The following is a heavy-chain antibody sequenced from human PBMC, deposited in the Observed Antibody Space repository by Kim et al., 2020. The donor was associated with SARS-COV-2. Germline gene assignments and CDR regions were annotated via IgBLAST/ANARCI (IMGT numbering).Heavy chain of an antibody. CDR2: K. D-gene: IGHD6-19*01. V-gene: IGHV3-30*01. J-gene: IGHJ4*02. Sequence: KPYASPVRGRFIISSDNSTNTVHLEMNSLRREDTAIFYCARVALPGAFDSWGLGTLVTVSS. CDR3: ARVALPGAFDS.